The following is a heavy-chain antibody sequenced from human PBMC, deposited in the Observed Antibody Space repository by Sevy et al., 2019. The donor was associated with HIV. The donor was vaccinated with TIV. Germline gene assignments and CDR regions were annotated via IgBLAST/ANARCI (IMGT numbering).Heavy chain of an antibody. J-gene: IGHJ4*02. CDR1: GFTLSNCN. V-gene: IGHV3-48*02. CDR2: IRSGDDTI. Sequence: GWSLRLSCASSGFTLSNCNINWVRQSPGKGLEWISYIRSGDDTIYYAQSVKGRFTFSRDNAKNSLYLQMDSLTDEDTAVYYCAKDRWDTTSPSRALDFWGQGTLVTVSS. CDR3: AKDRWDTTSPSRALDF. D-gene: IGHD1-26*01.